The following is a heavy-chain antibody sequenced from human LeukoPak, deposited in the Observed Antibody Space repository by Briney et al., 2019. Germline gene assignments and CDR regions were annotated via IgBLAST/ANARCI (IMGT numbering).Heavy chain of an antibody. CDR1: GGSISSGSYY. D-gene: IGHD3-3*01. CDR2: IYTSGST. J-gene: IGHJ4*02. Sequence: SQTLSLTCTVSGGSISSGSYYWSWIRQPAGKGLEWIGRIYTSGSTNYNPSLKSRVTISVDTSKNQFSLKLSSVTAADTAVYYCARASGYDFWSGDWPFDYWGQGTLVTVSS. CDR3: ARASGYDFWSGDWPFDY. V-gene: IGHV4-61*02.